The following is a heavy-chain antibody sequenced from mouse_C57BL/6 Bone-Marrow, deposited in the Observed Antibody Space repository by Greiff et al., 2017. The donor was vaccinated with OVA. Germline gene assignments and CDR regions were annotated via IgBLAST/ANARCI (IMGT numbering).Heavy chain of an antibody. V-gene: IGHV5-4*01. Sequence: EVQLQESGGGLVKPGGSLKLSCAASGFTFSSYAMSWVRQTPEKRLEWVATISDGGSYTYYPDNVKGRFTISRDNAKNNLYLQMSHLKSEDTAMYYCARDHDYPAWFAYWGQGTLVTVSA. CDR2: ISDGGSYT. D-gene: IGHD2-4*01. CDR1: GFTFSSYA. CDR3: ARDHDYPAWFAY. J-gene: IGHJ3*01.